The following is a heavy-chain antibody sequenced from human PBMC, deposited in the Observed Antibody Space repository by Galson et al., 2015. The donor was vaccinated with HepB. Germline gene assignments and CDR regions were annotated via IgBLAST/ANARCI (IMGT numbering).Heavy chain of an antibody. Sequence: SLRLSCAASGLTFSAYWMDWVRQAPGKGLVWVSHISSDGSGTNHADSVKGRFTISRDNARNTLYLQMNSLRDEDTAVYYCARDSGSGAFDIWGQGTMVTVSS. CDR3: ARDSGSGAFDI. CDR1: GLTFSAYW. D-gene: IGHD3-10*01. J-gene: IGHJ3*02. CDR2: ISSDGSGT. V-gene: IGHV3-74*01.